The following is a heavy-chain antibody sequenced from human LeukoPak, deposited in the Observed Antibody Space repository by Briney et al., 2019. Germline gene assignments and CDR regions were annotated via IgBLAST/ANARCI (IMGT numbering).Heavy chain of an antibody. CDR3: ARGRVTMVRGATHYYYYGMDV. V-gene: IGHV3-21*01. J-gene: IGHJ6*02. CDR1: GFTFSSYG. Sequence: GGSLRLSCAASGFTFSSYGMHWVRQAPGKGLEWVSSISSSSSYIYYADSVKGRFTISRDNAKNSLYLQMNSLRAEDTAVYYCARGRVTMVRGATHYYYYGMDVWGQGTTVTVSS. CDR2: ISSSSSYI. D-gene: IGHD3-10*01.